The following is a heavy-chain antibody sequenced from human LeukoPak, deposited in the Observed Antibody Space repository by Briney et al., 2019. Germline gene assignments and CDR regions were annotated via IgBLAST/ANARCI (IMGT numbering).Heavy chain of an antibody. CDR3: ATHPISGYNFYLHAFDI. J-gene: IGHJ3*02. D-gene: IGHD5-24*01. Sequence: ASVKVSCKASGGTFSSYAISWVRQAPGQGLEWMGGIIPIFGTANYAQKFQGRVTMTEDTSTDTAYMELSSLRSEDTAVYYCATHPISGYNFYLHAFDIWGQGTMVTVSS. V-gene: IGHV1-69*06. CDR1: GGTFSSYA. CDR2: IIPIFGTA.